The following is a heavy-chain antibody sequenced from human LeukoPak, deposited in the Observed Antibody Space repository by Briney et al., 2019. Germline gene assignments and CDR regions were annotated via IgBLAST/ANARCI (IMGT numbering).Heavy chain of an antibody. D-gene: IGHD5-12*01. CDR3: ATEPHKLDVDIVAT. V-gene: IGHV3-21*01. Sequence: GGSLRLSCAASGFTFGSHSMHWVRQAPGKGLEWVSCISSSGTYMYYADSVKGRFTISRDNAKNSLYLQMNSLRAEDTAVYYCATEPHKLDVDIVATWGQGTLVTVSS. CDR1: GFTFGSHS. J-gene: IGHJ5*02. CDR2: ISSSGTYM.